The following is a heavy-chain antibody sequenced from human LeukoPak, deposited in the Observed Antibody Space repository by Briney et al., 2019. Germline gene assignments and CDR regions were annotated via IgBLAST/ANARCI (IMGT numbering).Heavy chain of an antibody. CDR2: IRGSGENT. CDR1: GFTFGSHA. D-gene: IGHD6-13*01. CDR3: AKGLGTAVGKFEY. Sequence: QPGRSLRLSCTASGFTFGSHAMSWVRQAPGNGLEWVSGIRGSGENTFYVDSVKGRFTISRDNSKNTLYLQMNSLRVEDTAIYCCAKGLGTAVGKFEYWGQGTLVTVSS. J-gene: IGHJ4*02. V-gene: IGHV3-23*01.